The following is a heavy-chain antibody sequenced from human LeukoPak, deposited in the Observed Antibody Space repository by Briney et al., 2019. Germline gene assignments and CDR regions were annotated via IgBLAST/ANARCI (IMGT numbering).Heavy chain of an antibody. D-gene: IGHD2-2*01. V-gene: IGHV4-30-2*01. CDR1: GGSISSGGYS. CDR2: IYHSGST. Sequence: SETLSLTCAVSGGSISSGGYSWSWIRQPPGKGLEWIGYIYHSGSTYYNPSLKSRVTISVDRSKNQFSLKLSSVTAADTAVYYCARERGYCSSTSCRGGEVGWFDPWGQGTLVTVSS. J-gene: IGHJ5*02. CDR3: ARERGYCSSTSCRGGEVGWFDP.